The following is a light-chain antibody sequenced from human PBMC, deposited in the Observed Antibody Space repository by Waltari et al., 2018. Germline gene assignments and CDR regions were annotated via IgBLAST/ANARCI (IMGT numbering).Light chain of an antibody. CDR1: RSNLRNYA. Sequence: QSVLTQPPSVSEAPRQRVTISCSGSRSNLRNYAVHWYQQLPGKAPKLLIYSNDVLSSGVSDRFSGSKSGSSASLVISGLQSEDEADYYCATWDDSLNGPVFGGGTKVTVL. CDR2: SND. CDR3: ATWDDSLNGPV. J-gene: IGLJ2*01. V-gene: IGLV1-36*01.